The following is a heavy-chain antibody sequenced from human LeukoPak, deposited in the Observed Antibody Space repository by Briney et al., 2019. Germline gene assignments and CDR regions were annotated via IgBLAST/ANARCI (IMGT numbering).Heavy chain of an antibody. V-gene: IGHV4-34*01. CDR3: ARGWGIAAALDY. CDR1: GVSFSGYY. CDR2: INHSGST. D-gene: IGHD6-13*01. Sequence: SETLSLTCAVYGVSFSGYYWSWIRQPPGKGLEWIGEINHSGSTNYNPSLKSRVTISVDTSKNQFSLKLSSVTAADTAVYYCARGWGIAAALDYWGQGTLVTVSS. J-gene: IGHJ4*02.